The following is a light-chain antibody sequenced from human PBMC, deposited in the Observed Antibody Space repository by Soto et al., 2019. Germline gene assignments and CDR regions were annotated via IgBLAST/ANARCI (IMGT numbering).Light chain of an antibody. CDR3: QQYSSVPFT. Sequence: ENVLTQSPGSLSLSPGETATLSCRAKERVISNFLAWYQQKPGQAPRLLIYTASIRAAGIPDRFSGSGSGTDFTLTISRLEPEDFAVYHCQQYSSVPFTFGGGTRV. V-gene: IGKV3-20*01. CDR1: ERVISNF. CDR2: TAS. J-gene: IGKJ4*01.